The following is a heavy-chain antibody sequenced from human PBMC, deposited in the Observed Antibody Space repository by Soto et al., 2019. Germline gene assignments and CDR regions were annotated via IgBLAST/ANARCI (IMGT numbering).Heavy chain of an antibody. Sequence: QVQLVQSGAEVKKPGASVKVSCKASGYTFTSYSIHWVRQAPGQGLEWMGWINAGNGYTKYSQRFQGRVTITTDTSASTAYMELSSLNSEDTAVYYCARGEERDYWGQGTLVTVSS. CDR2: INAGNGYT. CDR3: ARGEERDY. J-gene: IGHJ4*02. CDR1: GYTFTSYS. V-gene: IGHV1-3*01. D-gene: IGHD1-1*01.